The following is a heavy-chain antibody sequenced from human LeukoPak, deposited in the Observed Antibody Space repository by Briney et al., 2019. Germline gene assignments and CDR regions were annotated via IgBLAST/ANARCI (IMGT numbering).Heavy chain of an antibody. Sequence: GGSLRLSCAASGFTFSSYAMHWVRQAPGKGLEWVAVISYDGSNKYYADSVKGRFTISRDNSKNTLYLQMNSLRAEDTAVYYCVSKTSMIPWGQGTLVTVSS. D-gene: IGHD5/OR15-5a*01. CDR3: VSKTSMIP. CDR1: GFTFSSYA. CDR2: ISYDGSNK. V-gene: IGHV3-30-3*01. J-gene: IGHJ5*02.